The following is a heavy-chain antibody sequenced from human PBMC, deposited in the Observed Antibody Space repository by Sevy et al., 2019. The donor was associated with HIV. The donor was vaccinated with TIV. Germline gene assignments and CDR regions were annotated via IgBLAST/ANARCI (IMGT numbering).Heavy chain of an antibody. CDR2: IIPIFGTA. D-gene: IGHD5-18*01. J-gene: IGHJ4*02. CDR1: GGTFSSYA. CDR3: ARGITSMFGGGYYFDY. Sequence: ASVKVSCKASGGTFSSYAISWVRQAPGQGLEWMGGIIPIFGTANYAQKFQGRVTITADESTSTTYMELSSLRSEDTDVYFCARGITSMFGGGYYFDYWGQGTLVTVSS. V-gene: IGHV1-69*13.